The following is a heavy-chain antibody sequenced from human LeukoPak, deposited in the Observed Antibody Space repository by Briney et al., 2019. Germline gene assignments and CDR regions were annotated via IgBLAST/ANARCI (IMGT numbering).Heavy chain of an antibody. CDR2: INPNSGGT. D-gene: IGHD2-2*01. CDR1: GSTFTGYY. CDR3: AMVQGYCSSTSCYPDTNFDY. J-gene: IGHJ4*02. V-gene: IGHV1-2*02. Sequence: ASVKVSCKASGSTFTGYYMHWVRQSPGQGLEWMGWINPNSGGTNYAQKYQGRVTMTRDTSISTDYMELSRLRSDDTAVYYCAMVQGYCSSTSCYPDTNFDYWGEGTLVTVSA.